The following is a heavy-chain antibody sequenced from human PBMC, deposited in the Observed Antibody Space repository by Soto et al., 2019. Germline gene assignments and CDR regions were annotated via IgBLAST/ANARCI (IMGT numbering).Heavy chain of an antibody. D-gene: IGHD4-17*01. J-gene: IGHJ3*02. Sequence: LGGSLRLSCAASGFTFSSYAMSWVRQAPGKGLEWVSAISGSGGGTYYADSVKGRFTISRDNSKNTLYLQMNSLRAEDTAVYYCAKDTYGDYADAFDSWGQGTMVTVSS. CDR2: ISGSGGGT. CDR3: AKDTYGDYADAFDS. CDR1: GFTFSSYA. V-gene: IGHV3-23*01.